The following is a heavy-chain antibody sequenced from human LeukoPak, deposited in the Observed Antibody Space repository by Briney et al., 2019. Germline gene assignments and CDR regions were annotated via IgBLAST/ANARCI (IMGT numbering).Heavy chain of an antibody. CDR3: ASSTRDETFVY. Sequence: GGSLRLSCAASGFTFSTYSMNWVRQAPGKGLEWVSSISSRSTYIYYADSMKGRFTISRDNTKNSLYLQMNSLRAEDTAVYYCASSTRDETFVYWGQGTLVTVSS. CDR1: GFTFSTYS. V-gene: IGHV3-21*01. CDR2: ISSRSTYI. D-gene: IGHD2/OR15-2a*01. J-gene: IGHJ4*02.